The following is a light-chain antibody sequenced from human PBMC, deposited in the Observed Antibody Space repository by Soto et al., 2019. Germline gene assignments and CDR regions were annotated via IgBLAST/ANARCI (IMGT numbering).Light chain of an antibody. CDR2: DAS. CDR1: QSVSSY. CDR3: QQRSNWPPIT. V-gene: IGKV3-11*01. Sequence: SPAAVSVSPRERATLSCRASQSVSSYLAWYQQKPGQAPRLLIYDASNRATGIPARFSGSGPGTDFTLTISSLEPEDFAVYYCQQRSNWPPITFAQGTRLE. J-gene: IGKJ5*01.